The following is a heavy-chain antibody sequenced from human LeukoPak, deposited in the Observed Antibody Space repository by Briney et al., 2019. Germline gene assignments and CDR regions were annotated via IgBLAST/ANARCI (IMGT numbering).Heavy chain of an antibody. CDR2: ITISGHTK. V-gene: IGHV3-48*03. J-gene: IGHJ5*02. CDR3: ARGDPHADL. CDR1: GFDLNTYE. Sequence: PGGSLRLSCAASGFDLNTYEINWGPQAPGEGLEWIADITISGHTKNYADSVKGRFTISRDNAGTSLYLQMNSLRVEDTGVYYCARGDPHADLWGQGTLVTVSS.